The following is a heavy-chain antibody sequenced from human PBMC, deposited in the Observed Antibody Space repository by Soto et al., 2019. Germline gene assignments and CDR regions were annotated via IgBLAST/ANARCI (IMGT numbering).Heavy chain of an antibody. D-gene: IGHD5-18*01. V-gene: IGHV1-8*01. CDR2: MNPNSGNT. Sequence: ASVKVSCKASGYTFTSYDINWVRQATGQGLEWMGWMNPNSGNTGYAQKFQGRVTMTRNTSISTAYMELSSLRSEDTAVYYCARVGEDLYCKGCSCLKDLFDIPGQGTMVP. CDR3: ARVGEDLYCKGCSCLKDLFDI. J-gene: IGHJ3*02. CDR1: GYTFTSYD.